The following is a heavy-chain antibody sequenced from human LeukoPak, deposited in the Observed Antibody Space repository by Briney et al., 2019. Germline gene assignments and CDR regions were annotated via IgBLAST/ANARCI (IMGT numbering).Heavy chain of an antibody. CDR2: IYTSGST. V-gene: IGHV4-61*02. CDR1: GGSISSGSYY. Sequence: KPSETLSLTCTVSGGSISSGSYYWRWIRQPAGKGLEWIGRIYTSGSTNYNPSLKSRVTISVDTSKNQFSLKLSSVTAADTAVYYCARDLGQRGDYWGQGTLVTVSS. D-gene: IGHD3-16*01. CDR3: ARDLGQRGDY. J-gene: IGHJ4*02.